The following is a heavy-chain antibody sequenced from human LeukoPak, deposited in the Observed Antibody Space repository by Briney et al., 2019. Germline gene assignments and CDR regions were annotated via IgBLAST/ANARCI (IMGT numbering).Heavy chain of an antibody. Sequence: GGSLRLSCAASGFTFSSYSMNWVRQAPGKGLEWVSSISSSSSYIYYADSVKGRFTISRDNAKNSLYLQMNSLRAEDTALYYCARGKGSRGWYHPDYYYYMDVWGKGTTVTVSS. J-gene: IGHJ6*03. D-gene: IGHD6-19*01. CDR3: ARGKGSRGWYHPDYYYYMDV. CDR2: ISSSSSYI. V-gene: IGHV3-21*04. CDR1: GFTFSSYS.